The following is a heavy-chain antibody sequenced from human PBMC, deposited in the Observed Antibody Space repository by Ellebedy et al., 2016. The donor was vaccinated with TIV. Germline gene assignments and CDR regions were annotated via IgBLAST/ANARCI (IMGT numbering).Heavy chain of an antibody. V-gene: IGHV1-2*02. CDR2: IYPSRGDT. Sequence: AASVKVSCKASGGTFSSYAISWVRQAPGQGLEWMGWIYPSRGDTQYAQKFQGRVTMTRDTSITTAYMELKRLTSDDTATYYCASVTFSSLSPFDYWGQGTLVTVSS. D-gene: IGHD2-2*01. J-gene: IGHJ4*02. CDR3: ASVTFSSLSPFDY. CDR1: GGTFSSYA.